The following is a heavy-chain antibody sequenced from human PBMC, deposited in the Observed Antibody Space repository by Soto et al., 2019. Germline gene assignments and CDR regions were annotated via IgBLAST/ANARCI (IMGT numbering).Heavy chain of an antibody. V-gene: IGHV3-21*01. CDR2: ISSSSSYI. CDR1: GFTFSSYS. D-gene: IGHD6-19*01. CDR3: ANSRMAGYHSLDY. J-gene: IGHJ4*02. Sequence: EVQLVESGGGLVKPGGSLRLSCAASGFTFSSYSMNWVRQAPGKGLEWVSSISSSSSYIYYADSVKGRFTISRDNAKNSLVLQMKRPRAEDTAFYYFANSRMAGYHSLDYWGQGTLVTVSS.